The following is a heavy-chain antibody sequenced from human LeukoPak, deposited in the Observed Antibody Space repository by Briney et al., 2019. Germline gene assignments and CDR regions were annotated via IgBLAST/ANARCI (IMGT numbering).Heavy chain of an antibody. V-gene: IGHV3-30-3*01. D-gene: IGHD6-19*01. CDR3: ARGTIQWLVLGY. J-gene: IGHJ4*02. Sequence: GGSLRLSCAASGFTFSSYAMHWVRQAPGKGLEWVAVISYDGSNKYYADSVKGRFTISRDNSKNTLYLQMNNLRAEDTAVYYCARGTIQWLVLGYWGQGTLVTVSS. CDR2: ISYDGSNK. CDR1: GFTFSSYA.